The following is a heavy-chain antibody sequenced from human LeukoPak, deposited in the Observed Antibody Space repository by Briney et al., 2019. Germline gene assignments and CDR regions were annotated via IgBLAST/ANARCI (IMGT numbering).Heavy chain of an antibody. CDR3: ARGYYYDSSGYYSGWGGYYYYGMDV. Sequence: PSETLSLTCTVSGGSISSYYWSWIRQPAGKGLEWIGRIYTSGSTNYNPSLKSRVTMSVDTSKNQFSLKLSSVTAADTAVYYCARGYYYDSSGYYSGWGGYYYYGMDVWGQGTTVTVSS. V-gene: IGHV4-4*07. CDR1: GGSISSYY. CDR2: IYTSGST. J-gene: IGHJ6*02. D-gene: IGHD3-22*01.